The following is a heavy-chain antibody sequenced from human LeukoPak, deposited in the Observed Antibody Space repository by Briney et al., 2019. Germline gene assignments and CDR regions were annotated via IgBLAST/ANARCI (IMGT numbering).Heavy chain of an antibody. J-gene: IGHJ4*02. CDR3: ARDRYDDSGYYEY. Sequence: GGSLRLSCATSGPTVRSNYMTWVRQAPGKGLEWVSFIYTDGRTYYADSVKGRFTISRDNSKNTLYLHMNGLRAEDTALYYCARDRYDDSGYYEYWDQGTLVTVSS. CDR2: IYTDGRT. D-gene: IGHD3-22*01. V-gene: IGHV3-53*01. CDR1: GPTVRSNY.